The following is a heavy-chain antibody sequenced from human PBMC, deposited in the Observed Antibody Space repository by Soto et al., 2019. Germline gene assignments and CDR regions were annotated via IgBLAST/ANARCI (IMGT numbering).Heavy chain of an antibody. D-gene: IGHD3-22*01. Sequence: GGSLRLSCAASGFTFSSYGMHWVRQAPGKGLEWVAVIWYDGSNKYYADSVKGRFTIPRDNSKNTLYLQMNSLRAEDTAVYYCARDLGYYYDSSGYYYPVGAFDIWGQGTMGT. V-gene: IGHV3-33*01. CDR3: ARDLGYYYDSSGYYYPVGAFDI. CDR1: GFTFSSYG. J-gene: IGHJ3*02. CDR2: IWYDGSNK.